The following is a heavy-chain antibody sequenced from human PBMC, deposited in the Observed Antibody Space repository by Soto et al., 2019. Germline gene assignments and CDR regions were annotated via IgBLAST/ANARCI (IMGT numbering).Heavy chain of an antibody. CDR2: INHSGST. Sequence: PSETLSLTCAVYGGSFSGYYWSWIRQPPGKGLEWIGEINHSGSTNYNPSLKSRVTISVDTSKNQFSLKLSSVTAADTAVYYCARGRSQGTTYYYYYGMDVWGQGTTVTVSS. J-gene: IGHJ6*02. CDR3: ARGRSQGTTYYYYYGMDV. V-gene: IGHV4-34*01. CDR1: GGSFSGYY. D-gene: IGHD4-4*01.